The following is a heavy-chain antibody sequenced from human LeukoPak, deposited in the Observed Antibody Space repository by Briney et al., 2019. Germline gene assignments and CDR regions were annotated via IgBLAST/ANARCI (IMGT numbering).Heavy chain of an antibody. CDR1: GGSVRSGSYY. Sequence: SETLSPTCTVSGGSVRSGSYYWSWIRQPPGKGLEWIGYVYYSGDTNYNPSLKSRVTISVDTSNNQFSLKLSSVTAADTAVYYCARDTGFCSGGSCYHNYFDYWGQGTLVTVSS. D-gene: IGHD2-15*01. V-gene: IGHV4-61*01. J-gene: IGHJ4*02. CDR3: ARDTGFCSGGSCYHNYFDY. CDR2: VYYSGDT.